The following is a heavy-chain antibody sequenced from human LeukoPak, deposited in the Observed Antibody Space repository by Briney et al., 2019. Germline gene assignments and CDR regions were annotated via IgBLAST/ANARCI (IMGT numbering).Heavy chain of an antibody. CDR2: LHYSGST. Sequence: WETLSLTCTVSGASVSRYYCSWIRQSPGKGLEWIGFLHYSGSTNYNPSLKSRVTISIDTSKNQFSLNLRSLTAADTAVHYCAGGGYCSSASCHAPLFDWWGPGPPVTVS. CDR3: AGGGYCSSASCHAPLFDW. CDR1: GASVSRYY. J-gene: IGHJ4*02. V-gene: IGHV4-59*02. D-gene: IGHD2-2*01.